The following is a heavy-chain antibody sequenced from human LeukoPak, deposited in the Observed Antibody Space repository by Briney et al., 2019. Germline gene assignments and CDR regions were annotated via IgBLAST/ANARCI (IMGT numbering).Heavy chain of an antibody. CDR3: ARDLSTAMVSPGYP. V-gene: IGHV1-69*13. J-gene: IGHJ5*02. Sequence: ASVKVSCKASGGTFSSYAISWVRQAPGQWLEWTGGIIPIFGTANYAQEFQGRVTITADESTSTAYMELSSLRPEDTAVYYCARDLSTAMVSPGYPWGQGTLVTVSS. D-gene: IGHD5-18*01. CDR1: GGTFSSYA. CDR2: IIPIFGTA.